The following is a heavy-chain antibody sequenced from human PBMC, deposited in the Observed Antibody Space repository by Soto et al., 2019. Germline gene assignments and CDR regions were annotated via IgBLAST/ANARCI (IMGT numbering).Heavy chain of an antibody. J-gene: IGHJ6*02. CDR1: GYTFTSYG. D-gene: IGHD3-9*01. V-gene: IGHV1-18*01. CDR3: ARWYDILTGGVGYYYGMDV. CDR2: ISAYNGNT. Sequence: QVQLVQSGAEVKKPGASVKVSCKASGYTFTSYGISWVRQAPGQGLEWMGWISAYNGNTNYAQKLQGRVTMTTETSTSTAYMELRSLRSDDTAVYYCARWYDILTGGVGYYYGMDVWDQGTTVTVSS.